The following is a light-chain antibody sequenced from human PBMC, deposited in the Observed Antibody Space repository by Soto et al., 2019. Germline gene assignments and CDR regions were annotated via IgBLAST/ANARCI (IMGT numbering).Light chain of an antibody. V-gene: IGLV2-14*01. CDR2: EVS. CDR1: SSDVGAYKY. Sequence: QSALTQPASVSGSPGQSITISCAGTSSDVGAYKYVSWYQQHPGKAPKVMIYEVSNRPSGVSNRFSGSKSGNTASLTISGLQADDEADYFCRSYSSSSTLFVFGTGTRSPP. J-gene: IGLJ1*01. CDR3: RSYSSSSTLFV.